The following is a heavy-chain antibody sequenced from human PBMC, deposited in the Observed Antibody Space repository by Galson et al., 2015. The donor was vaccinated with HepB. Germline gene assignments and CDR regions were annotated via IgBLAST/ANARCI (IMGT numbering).Heavy chain of an antibody. V-gene: IGHV4-39*07. D-gene: IGHD3-3*01. CDR2: MYYNGNA. Sequence: LSLTCTVSGGSISNSSHYWGWIRQPPGRGLEWIGNMYYNGNAFYSPSLKNRVTMSVDTSKNQFSLKLTSVTAADTAVYYCARGNLQLFFEMLSYFDFWGQGILVTVSS. J-gene: IGHJ4*02. CDR3: ARGNLQLFFEMLSYFDF. CDR1: GGSISNSSHY.